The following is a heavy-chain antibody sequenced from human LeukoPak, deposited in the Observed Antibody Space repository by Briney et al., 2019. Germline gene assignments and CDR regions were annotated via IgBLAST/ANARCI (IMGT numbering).Heavy chain of an antibody. CDR1: GYTFTGYY. CDR2: VNPNSGDT. Sequence: GASVKFSCQASGYTFTGYYLHWVRQAPGQGLEWMGCVNPNSGDTNYAQKFQGSVTMTRDTSISTVYMELSRLRSDDTAVYYCARASGSYWWFDSWGQGTLVTVSS. D-gene: IGHD1-26*01. J-gene: IGHJ5*01. V-gene: IGHV1-2*02. CDR3: ARASGSYWWFDS.